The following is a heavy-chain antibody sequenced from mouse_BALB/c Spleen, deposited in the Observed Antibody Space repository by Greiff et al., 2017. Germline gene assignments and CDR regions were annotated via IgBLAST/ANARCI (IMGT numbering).Heavy chain of an antibody. CDR1: GFTFSDYY. V-gene: IGHV5-4*02. CDR3: ARALLGDAMDY. CDR2: ISDGGSYT. J-gene: IGHJ4*01. Sequence: EVQVVESGGGLVKPGGSLKLSCAASGFTFSDYYMYWVRQTPEKRLEWVATISDGGSYTYYPDSVKGRFTISRDNAKNNLYLQMSSLKSEDTAMYYWARALLGDAMDYWGQGTSVTVSS. D-gene: IGHD2-12*01.